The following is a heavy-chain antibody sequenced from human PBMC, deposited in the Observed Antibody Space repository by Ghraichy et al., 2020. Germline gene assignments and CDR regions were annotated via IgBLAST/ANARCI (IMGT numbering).Heavy chain of an antibody. J-gene: IGHJ6*02. V-gene: IGHV3-7*01. CDR1: GFTFSSYW. CDR2: IKQDGSEK. Sequence: GESLNISCAASGFTFSSYWMSWVRQAPGKGLEWVANIKQDGSEKYYVDSVKGRFTISRDNAKNSLYLQMNSLRAEDTAVYYCAREGADLFSSSWYRGYYYFGMDVWGQGTTVTVSS. CDR3: AREGADLFSSSWYRGYYYFGMDV. D-gene: IGHD6-13*01.